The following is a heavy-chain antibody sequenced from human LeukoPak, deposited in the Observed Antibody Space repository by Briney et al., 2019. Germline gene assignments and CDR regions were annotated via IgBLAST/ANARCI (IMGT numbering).Heavy chain of an antibody. CDR2: ISYDGSNK. CDR3: AVHPHGQQLALGYFDY. Sequence: GGSLRLSCAASGFTFSSYGMHWVRQAPGKGLEWVAVISYDGSNKYYADSVKGRFTISRDNSKNTLYLQMNSLRAEDTAVYYCAVHPHGQQLALGYFDYWGQGTLVTVSS. D-gene: IGHD6-13*01. V-gene: IGHV3-30*03. CDR1: GFTFSSYG. J-gene: IGHJ4*02.